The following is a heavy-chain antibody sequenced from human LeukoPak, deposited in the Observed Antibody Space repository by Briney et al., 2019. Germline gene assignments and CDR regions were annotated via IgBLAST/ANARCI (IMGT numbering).Heavy chain of an antibody. Sequence: GGSLRLSCAASGFTFSSYAMSWVRQAPGKGLEWVSVISGSSSSTNYADSVKGRFAISRDNSKNTLYLQMNSLRAEDTAVYYCAKDRNHILTGYSTWGAFDIWGQGTMVTVSS. D-gene: IGHD3-9*01. CDR3: AKDRNHILTGYSTWGAFDI. CDR2: ISGSSSST. J-gene: IGHJ3*02. V-gene: IGHV3-23*01. CDR1: GFTFSSYA.